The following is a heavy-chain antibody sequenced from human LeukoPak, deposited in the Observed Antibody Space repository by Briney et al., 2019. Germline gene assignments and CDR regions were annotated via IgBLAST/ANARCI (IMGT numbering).Heavy chain of an antibody. D-gene: IGHD2-21*01. CDR2: IYYSGSA. CDR3: SCGGWRYVPAFDG. Sequence: SETLSLTCTDSGGSLISYYWSSLRPPPGKGLEWIGHIYYSGSANYNPSLPSRVTISVHKSKQQFSLMLSSVTSAATALPYSSCGGWRYVPAFDGWGQGTMVTVSS. V-gene: IGHV4-59*01. CDR1: GGSLISYY. J-gene: IGHJ3*01.